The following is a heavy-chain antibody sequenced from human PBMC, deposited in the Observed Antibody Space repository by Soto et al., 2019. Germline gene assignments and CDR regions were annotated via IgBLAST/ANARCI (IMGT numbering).Heavy chain of an antibody. CDR2: STYTGVT. CDR1: GGSLREFGHF. D-gene: IGHD3-16*01. V-gene: IGHV4-31*03. CDR3: ATDSGGLPLNRFHS. Sequence: LSLNCTVSGGSLREFGHFWTWIRQRPGRGLEWIGYSTYTGVTYYSPSLQSRISISVDTSKNQFSLTLNSVTAADTAVYFCATDSGGLPLNRFHSWGQGTLVTVSS. J-gene: IGHJ5*01.